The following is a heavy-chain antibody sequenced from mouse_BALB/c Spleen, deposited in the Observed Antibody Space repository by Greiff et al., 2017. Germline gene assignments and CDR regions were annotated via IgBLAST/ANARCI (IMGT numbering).Heavy chain of an antibody. V-gene: IGHV14-3*02. CDR3: ALLLRLRYFDV. CDR2: IDPANGNT. Sequence: VQLQQSGAELVKPGASVKLSCTASGFNIKDTYMHWVKQRPEQGLEWIGRIDPANGNTKYDPKFQGKATITADTSSNTAYLQLSSLTSEDTAVYYCALLLRLRYFDVWGAGTTVTVSS. J-gene: IGHJ1*01. D-gene: IGHD1-2*01. CDR1: GFNIKDTY.